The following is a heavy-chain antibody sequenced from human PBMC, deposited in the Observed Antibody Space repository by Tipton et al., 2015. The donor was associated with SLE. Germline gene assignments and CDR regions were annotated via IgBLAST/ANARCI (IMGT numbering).Heavy chain of an antibody. CDR1: GGSISSSSYY. CDR3: ATFSMTTVTVNWFDP. Sequence: TLSLTCTVSGGSISSSSYYWGWIRQPPGKGLEWIGSINYSGSTYYSLSLRSRVSISVDPSENQFSLKLSSVTAADTAVYYCATFSMTTVTVNWFDPWGQGTLVTVSS. D-gene: IGHD4-17*01. CDR2: INYSGST. V-gene: IGHV4-39*01. J-gene: IGHJ5*02.